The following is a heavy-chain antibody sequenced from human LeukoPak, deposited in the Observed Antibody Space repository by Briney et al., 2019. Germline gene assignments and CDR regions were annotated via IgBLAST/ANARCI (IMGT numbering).Heavy chain of an antibody. CDR2: MNPNSGNT. CDR3: ARGQRRGVIRSYYYYYMDV. Sequence: ASVKVSCKASGYTFTSYDINWVRQATGQGLEWVGWMNPNSGNTGYAQKFQGRVTMTRNTSISTAYMELSSLRSEDTAVYYCARGQRRGVIRSYYYYYMDVWGKGTTVTVSS. D-gene: IGHD3-10*01. J-gene: IGHJ6*03. V-gene: IGHV1-8*01. CDR1: GYTFTSYD.